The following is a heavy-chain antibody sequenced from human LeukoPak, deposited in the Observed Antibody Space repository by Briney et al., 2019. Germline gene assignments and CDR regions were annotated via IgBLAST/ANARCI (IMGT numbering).Heavy chain of an antibody. CDR2: VSSSSTTI. D-gene: IGHD2/OR15-2a*01. CDR1: GFTFSSYG. Sequence: PGGSLGLSCAASGFTFSSYGMNWVRQAPGEGLEWVSYVSSSSTTIYYADSVRGRFTISRDNAKNSLYLQMNSLRDEDTAVYYCARRVLVTFGDAFDVWGQGTMVTVSS. CDR3: ARRVLVTFGDAFDV. V-gene: IGHV3-48*02. J-gene: IGHJ3*01.